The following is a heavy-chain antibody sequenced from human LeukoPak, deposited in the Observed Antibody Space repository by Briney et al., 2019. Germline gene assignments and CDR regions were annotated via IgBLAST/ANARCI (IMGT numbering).Heavy chain of an antibody. CDR2: IIPIFGTA. J-gene: IGHJ6*03. CDR1: GGTFSSYA. Sequence: SVKVSCKASGGTFSSYAISWVRQAPGQGLEWMGRIIPIFGTANYAQKFQGRVTITTDESTSTAYMELSSLRPEDTAVYYCAGEQLVPIHYYYMDVWGKGTTVTVSS. V-gene: IGHV1-69*05. CDR3: AGEQLVPIHYYYMDV. D-gene: IGHD6-6*01.